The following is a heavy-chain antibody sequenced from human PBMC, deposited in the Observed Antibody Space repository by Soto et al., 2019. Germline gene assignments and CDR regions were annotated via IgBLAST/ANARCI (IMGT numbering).Heavy chain of an antibody. CDR1: GDSMSGYY. Sequence: QVQLQESGPGLVKPSETLTLICNVSGDSMSGYYGSWVRQPAGQGLEWIGRVYSSGVANYNPSIGSRVTMSIDTSKNQFSLRLRSVTAADTAAYFCARLGSGSSLVYWGQGIPVTVSS. D-gene: IGHD6-6*01. CDR3: ARLGSGSSLVY. CDR2: VYSSGVA. J-gene: IGHJ4*02. V-gene: IGHV4-4*07.